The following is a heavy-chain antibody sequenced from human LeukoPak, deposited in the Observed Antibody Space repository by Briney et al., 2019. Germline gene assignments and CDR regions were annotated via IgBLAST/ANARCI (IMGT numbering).Heavy chain of an antibody. V-gene: IGHV3-21*01. CDR2: ISSSSSYI. Sequence: PGGSLRLSCAASGFTFSSYSMNWVRQAPGKGLEWVSSISSSSSYIYYADSVKGRFTISRDNAKNSLYLQMNSLRAEDTAVYYCARGDIVATTYDYWGQGTLVTVSS. J-gene: IGHJ4*02. CDR3: ARGDIVATTYDY. D-gene: IGHD5-12*01. CDR1: GFTFSSYS.